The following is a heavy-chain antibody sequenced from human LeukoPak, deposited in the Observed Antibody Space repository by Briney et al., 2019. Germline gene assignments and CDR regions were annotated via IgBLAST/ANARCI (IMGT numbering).Heavy chain of an antibody. V-gene: IGHV1-69*04. CDR1: GGTFNTNA. D-gene: IGHD6-19*01. Sequence: ASVKVSCKASGGTFNTNAISWVRQAPGQGLEWMGRIIPILDIANYTQMFQGRVTITVDKTTSTAYMELRSLRSDDTAVYYCARGPPYSSGLTNFDYWGQGTLVTVSS. J-gene: IGHJ4*02. CDR2: IIPILDIA. CDR3: ARGPPYSSGLTNFDY.